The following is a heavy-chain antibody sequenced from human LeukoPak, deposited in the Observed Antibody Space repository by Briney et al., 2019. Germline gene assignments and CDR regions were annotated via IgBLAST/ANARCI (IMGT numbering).Heavy chain of an antibody. CDR3: ARYGYGLY. Sequence: PGGSRRLSCAASGFTFSAYWMHWVRQAPGKGLVWVSEINSDGSGTNYADSVKGRFTISRDNAKNTLYLQMNSLRAEDSAVYYCARYGYGLYWGQGILVTVSS. CDR2: INSDGSGT. V-gene: IGHV3-74*01. CDR1: GFTFSAYW. D-gene: IGHD5-18*01. J-gene: IGHJ4*02.